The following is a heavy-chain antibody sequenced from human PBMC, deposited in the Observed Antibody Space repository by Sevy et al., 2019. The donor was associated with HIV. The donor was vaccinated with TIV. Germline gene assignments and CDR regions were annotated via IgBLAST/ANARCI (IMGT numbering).Heavy chain of an antibody. J-gene: IGHJ3*02. CDR2: IKQDGSEK. V-gene: IGHV3-7*01. CDR1: GFTFSSYW. D-gene: IGHD3-22*01. Sequence: GGSLRLSCAASGFTFSSYWMSWVRQAPGKGLEWVANIKQDGSEKYYVDSVKGRFTISRDNAKNSLYLQMNSLRAEDTAVYYCARDNNYYYDSSGYYVSGAFDTWGQGTMVTVSS. CDR3: ARDNNYYYDSSGYYVSGAFDT.